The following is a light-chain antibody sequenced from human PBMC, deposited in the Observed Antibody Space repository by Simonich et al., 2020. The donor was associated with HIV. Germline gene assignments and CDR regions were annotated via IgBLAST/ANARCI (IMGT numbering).Light chain of an antibody. J-gene: IGKJ1*01. Sequence: EIVMTQSPATLSVSPGERATLSCRASQSVGSNLAWYQQKPGQAPRLLIYGASTRATGIPARFSGSGSGTEFTLTISSMQSEDFAVYYCQQYANSPRTFCQGTKVEIK. CDR2: GAS. CDR1: QSVGSN. V-gene: IGKV3-15*01. CDR3: QQYANSPRT.